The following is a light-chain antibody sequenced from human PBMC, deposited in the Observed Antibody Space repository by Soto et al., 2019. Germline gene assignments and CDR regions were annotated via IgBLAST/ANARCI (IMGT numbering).Light chain of an antibody. Sequence: QSVLTQPPSASGTPGQRVTISCSGSSSNIGRSSVNWYQHLPGAAPKLLIFSNNQRPSGVPDRFSGSRSGTSASLAISGFQSEDEADYYCAAWDDSLSAYVFGTGTKVTVL. CDR3: AAWDDSLSAYV. CDR1: SSNIGRSS. CDR2: SNN. J-gene: IGLJ1*01. V-gene: IGLV1-44*01.